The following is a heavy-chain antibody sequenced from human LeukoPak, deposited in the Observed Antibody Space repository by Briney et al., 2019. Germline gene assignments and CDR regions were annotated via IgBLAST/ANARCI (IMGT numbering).Heavy chain of an antibody. Sequence: ASVKVSCKASGYTFTSYYMHWVRQAPGQGLEWMGIINPSGGSTSYAQKFQGRVTMTRDMSTSTVYMELSSLRSKDTAVYYCARDRLVVVPAAIRGPNYYYYMDVWGKGTTVTVSS. D-gene: IGHD2-2*02. CDR1: GYTFTSYY. J-gene: IGHJ6*03. CDR3: ARDRLVVVPAAIRGPNYYYYMDV. CDR2: INPSGGST. V-gene: IGHV1-46*01.